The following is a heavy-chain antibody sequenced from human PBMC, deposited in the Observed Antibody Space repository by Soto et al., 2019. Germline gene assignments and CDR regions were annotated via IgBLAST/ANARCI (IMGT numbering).Heavy chain of an antibody. CDR2: IYYSGST. Sequence: SETLSLTCTVSGGSISRGGYYWSWIRQHPGKGLEWIGYIYYSGSTYAAPAKGRFTISRDDSKNTLYLQMNSLKTEDTAVYYCTTTTVSSSSEDDHYYYYYYMDVWGKGTTVTVSS. D-gene: IGHD6-13*01. V-gene: IGHV4-31*09. J-gene: IGHJ6*03. CDR3: TTTTVSSSSEDDHYYYYYYMDV. CDR1: GGSISRGGYY.